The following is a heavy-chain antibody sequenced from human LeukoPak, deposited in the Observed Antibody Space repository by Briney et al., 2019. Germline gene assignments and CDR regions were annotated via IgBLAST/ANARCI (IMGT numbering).Heavy chain of an antibody. J-gene: IGHJ4*02. CDR1: GFSFSAAW. V-gene: IGHV3-7*01. Sequence: GGSLRLSCEASGFSFSAAWMTWVRQAPGKGLEWVTTIKNDGSDKYYVDSVKGRFTLSRDNAKNSVYLQMNSLRVEDTAVYYCVNLGYSDGGQGTLVTVSS. CDR3: VNLGYSD. D-gene: IGHD5-12*01. CDR2: IKNDGSDK.